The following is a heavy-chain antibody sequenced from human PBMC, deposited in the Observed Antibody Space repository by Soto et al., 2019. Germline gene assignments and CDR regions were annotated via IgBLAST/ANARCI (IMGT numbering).Heavy chain of an antibody. CDR1: GGSISSGDYY. CDR2: IYYSGST. Sequence: PSETLSLTCTVSGGSISSGDYYWSWIRQPPGKGLEWIGYIYYSGSTYYNPSLKSRVTISVDMSKNQFSLKLSSVTAADTAVYYCARGRPFGRGNWFDPWGQGTLVTVSS. J-gene: IGHJ5*02. CDR3: ARGRPFGRGNWFDP. V-gene: IGHV4-30-4*01. D-gene: IGHD2-15*01.